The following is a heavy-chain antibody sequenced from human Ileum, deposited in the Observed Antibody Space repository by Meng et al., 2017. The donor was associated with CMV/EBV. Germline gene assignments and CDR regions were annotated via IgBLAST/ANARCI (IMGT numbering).Heavy chain of an antibody. CDR1: SSSSGVYY. CDR2: IYHSGNT. V-gene: IGHV4-30-4*01. D-gene: IGHD3-22*01. CDR3: ARHYYDTSGYYYVLDY. Sequence: SSSSGVYYWSWIRQPPGKGLEWIGYIYHSGNTYYKPSLKSRVTISVDTSKNQFSLNLTSVTAADTAVYYCARHYYDTSGYYYVLDYWGQGTLVTVSS. J-gene: IGHJ4*02.